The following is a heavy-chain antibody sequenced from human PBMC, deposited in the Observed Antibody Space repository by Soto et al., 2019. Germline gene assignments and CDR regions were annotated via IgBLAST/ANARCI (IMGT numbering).Heavy chain of an antibody. CDR3: VRDGTKTLRDWFDP. D-gene: IGHD1-1*01. V-gene: IGHV4-4*07. CDR2: IYATGTT. CDR1: GAAISGFY. Sequence: SETLSLTCSVSGAAISGFYWSWIRKSAGKGLEWIGRIYATGTTDYNPSLKSRVMMSVDTSKKQFSLKLRSVTAADTAVYYCVRDGTKTLRDWFDPWGQGISVTVS. J-gene: IGHJ5*02.